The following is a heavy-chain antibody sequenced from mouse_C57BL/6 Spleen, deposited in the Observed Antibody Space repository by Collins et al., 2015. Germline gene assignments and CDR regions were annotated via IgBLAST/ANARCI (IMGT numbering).Heavy chain of an antibody. Sequence: QVQLQQSGPELVKPGASVKISCKASGYAFSSSWMNWVKQRPGKGLEWIGRIYPGDGDTNYNGKFKGKATLTADKSSSTAYMQLSSLTSEDSAVYFCADYDYDRTWFAYWGQGTLVTVSA. V-gene: IGHV1-82*01. CDR2: IYPGDGDT. CDR1: GYAFSSSW. CDR3: ADYDYDRTWFAY. D-gene: IGHD2-4*01. J-gene: IGHJ3*01.